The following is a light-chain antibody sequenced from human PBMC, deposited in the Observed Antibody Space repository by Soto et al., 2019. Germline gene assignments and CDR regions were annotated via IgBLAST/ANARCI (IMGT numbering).Light chain of an antibody. Sequence: QSVLTQSPSVSGAPGQRVTISCTGSSSNTGAGYDVHWYQQFPGTAPKLLIYNNRNRPSGVPDRFSGSKSGTSASLAITGLQAEDESDYYCPSYDRSLSAWVFGGGTKLTVL. CDR1: SSNTGAGYD. J-gene: IGLJ3*02. CDR3: PSYDRSLSAWV. CDR2: NNR. V-gene: IGLV1-40*01.